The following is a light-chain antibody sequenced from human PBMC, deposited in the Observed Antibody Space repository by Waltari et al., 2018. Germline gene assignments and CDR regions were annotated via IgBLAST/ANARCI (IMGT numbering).Light chain of an antibody. Sequence: VIISCTGTSSDVGSYNRVSWYQQPPGTAPKLMIYEVNNRPSGVPDRFSGSKSGNTASLTISGLQAEDEADYYCRSYTSSSTWVFGGGTKLTVL. V-gene: IGLV2-18*02. J-gene: IGLJ3*02. CDR1: SSDVGSYNR. CDR3: RSYTSSSTWV. CDR2: EVN.